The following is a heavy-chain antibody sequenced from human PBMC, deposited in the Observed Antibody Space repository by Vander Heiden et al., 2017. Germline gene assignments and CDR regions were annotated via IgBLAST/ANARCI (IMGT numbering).Heavy chain of an antibody. CDR2: IKQDGSEK. CDR1: GFTFRSYW. CDR3: ARDWVEIWFGELLDY. D-gene: IGHD3-10*01. J-gene: IGHJ4*02. Sequence: EVQLVESGGGLVQPGGSLRLSCAAFGFTFRSYWMSWVRQAPGKGLEWVANIKQDGSEKYYVDSVKGRFTISRDNAKNSLYLQMNSLRAEDTAVYYCARDWVEIWFGELLDYWGQGTLVTVSS. V-gene: IGHV3-7*01.